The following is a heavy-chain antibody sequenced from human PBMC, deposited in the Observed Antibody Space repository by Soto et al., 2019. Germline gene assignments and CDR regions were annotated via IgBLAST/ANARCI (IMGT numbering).Heavy chain of an antibody. V-gene: IGHV1-69*13. CDR1: GGTFSSYA. D-gene: IGHD2-21*02. CDR2: IIPIFGTA. J-gene: IGHJ6*02. Sequence: EASVKVSCKASGGTFSSYAISWVRQAPGQGLEWMGGIIPIFGTANYAQKFQGSVTITADESTSTAYMELSSLGSEDTAVYYCARVNRSMSLGYCGGDCYNYYYYGMDVWGQGTTVTVSS. CDR3: ARVNRSMSLGYCGGDCYNYYYYGMDV.